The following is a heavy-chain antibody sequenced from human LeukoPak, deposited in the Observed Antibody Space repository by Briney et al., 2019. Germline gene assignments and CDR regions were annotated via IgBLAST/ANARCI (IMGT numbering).Heavy chain of an antibody. Sequence: PSETLSLTCTVSGGSISSYYWSWIRQPPGKGLEWIGYIYYSGSTNYNPSLKSRVTISVDTSKNQFSLKLSSVTAADTAVYYCARGRVSPGYWGQGTLVTVSS. J-gene: IGHJ4*02. V-gene: IGHV4-59*01. CDR1: GGSISSYY. CDR3: ARGRVSPGY. CDR2: IYYSGST.